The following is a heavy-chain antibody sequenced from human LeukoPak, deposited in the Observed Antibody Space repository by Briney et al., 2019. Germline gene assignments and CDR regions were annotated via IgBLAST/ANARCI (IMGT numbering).Heavy chain of an antibody. CDR2: INHSGST. Sequence: SETLSLTCAVYGGSFSGYYWSWIRQPPGKGLEWIGEINHSGSTNYNPSLKSRVTISVDTSKNQFSLKLSSVTAADTAVYYCARVRSGGSWLDWARLDYYYYYMDVWGKGTTVTVSS. D-gene: IGHD2-15*01. CDR1: GGSFSGYY. J-gene: IGHJ6*03. CDR3: ARVRSGGSWLDWARLDYYYYYMDV. V-gene: IGHV4-34*01.